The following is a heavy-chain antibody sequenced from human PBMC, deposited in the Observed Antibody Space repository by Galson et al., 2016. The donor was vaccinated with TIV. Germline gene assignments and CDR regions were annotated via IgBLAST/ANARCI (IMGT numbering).Heavy chain of an antibody. Sequence: SVKVSCKASGYSFGNHYIHWVRQVPGQGLEWMGVINPGGGDTNYPQKFQGRVTMTRDMSTGTFYMELSSLTSEDTAVYYCVRDRESSTFYRFYYWGQGTLVTVSS. CDR2: INPGGGDT. CDR1: GYSFGNHY. D-gene: IGHD3-16*02. J-gene: IGHJ4*02. V-gene: IGHV1-46*01. CDR3: VRDRESSTFYRFYY.